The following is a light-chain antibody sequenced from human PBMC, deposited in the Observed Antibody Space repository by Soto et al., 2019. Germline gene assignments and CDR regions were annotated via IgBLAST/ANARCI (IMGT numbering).Light chain of an antibody. J-gene: IGLJ1*01. CDR3: LSYAGNYIYV. V-gene: IGLV2-11*01. Sequence: QSVLTHPRSVSWSPGQSVTISCTGTSNDVGGSDSVSWYQHHPGEAPKLIMYDVTRRPSGVPDRFSASKSGNTASLTISRLQAEDETDYYCLSYAGNYIYVFGTGTKVTVL. CDR2: DVT. CDR1: SNDVGGSDS.